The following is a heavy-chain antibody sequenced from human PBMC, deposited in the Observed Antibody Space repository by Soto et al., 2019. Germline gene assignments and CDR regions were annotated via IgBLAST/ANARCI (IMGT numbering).Heavy chain of an antibody. V-gene: IGHV4-31*03. CDR3: GRGVSRDWSPTRVDP. D-gene: IGHD6-19*01. CDR1: GDSVKSVGNH. Sequence: QVHLQESAPEQVKPSDTLSLTCSVSGDSVKSVGNHWTWIRQPPGKSFEGRGDISTTRTSRFHASLRSRPTIPADASTDTFSMALTSGTAADTAVYFCGRGVSRDWSPTRVDPWGHGSLV. CDR2: ISTTRTS. J-gene: IGHJ5*02.